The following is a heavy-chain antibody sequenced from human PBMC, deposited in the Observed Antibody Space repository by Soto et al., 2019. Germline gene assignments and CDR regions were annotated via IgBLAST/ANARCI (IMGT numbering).Heavy chain of an antibody. CDR3: ARVVVGAGSLGDFDF. D-gene: IGHD2-15*01. V-gene: IGHV4-39*01. CDR1: AGSIANNNYF. J-gene: IGHJ4*02. CDR2: AAYRRGT. Sequence: SETLSPTCTVSAGSIANNNYFWGWARQPPGKGLEWIRRAAYRRGTHKNPTLNRRVTVSVATSKNQFHLTLTSVAAADAAVYYCARVVVGAGSLGDFDFWGQGTLVTVSS.